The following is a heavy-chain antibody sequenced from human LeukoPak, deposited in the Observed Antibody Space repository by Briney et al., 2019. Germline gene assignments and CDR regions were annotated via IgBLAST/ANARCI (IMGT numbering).Heavy chain of an antibody. J-gene: IGHJ6*02. D-gene: IGHD3-10*01. CDR2: ISAYNGNT. CDR3: ARDQYYGSGSYVGYYYYYGMDV. CDR1: GYTFNSYF. V-gene: IGHV1-18*04. Sequence: KPGASVKVSCKASGYTFNSYFMHWVRQAPGQGLEWMGWISAYNGNTYYAQKLQGRVTMTTDTSTSTAYMELRSLRSDDTAVYYCARDQYYGSGSYVGYYYYYGMDVWGQGTTVTVSS.